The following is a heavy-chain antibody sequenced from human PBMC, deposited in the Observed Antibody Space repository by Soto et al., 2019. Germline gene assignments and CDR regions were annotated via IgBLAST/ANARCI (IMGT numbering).Heavy chain of an antibody. CDR2: ISAYNGNT. V-gene: IGHV1-18*01. CDR3: ARDQVVVTLQHYYYGMDV. J-gene: IGHJ6*02. D-gene: IGHD3-22*01. CDR1: GYTFTSYG. Sequence: QVQLVQSGAEVKKPGASVKVSCKASGYTFTSYGISWVRQAPGQGLEWMGWISAYNGNTNYAQKLQGRVTMTTDTSTSTADMELSSLRSDETAVYYCARDQVVVTLQHYYYGMDVWGQGTTVTVSS.